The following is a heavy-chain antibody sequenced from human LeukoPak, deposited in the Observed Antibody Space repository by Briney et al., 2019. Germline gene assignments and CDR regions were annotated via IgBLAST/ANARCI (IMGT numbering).Heavy chain of an antibody. V-gene: IGHV3-48*04. CDR2: ISSSSSTI. CDR1: GFTFSSYS. D-gene: IGHD3-10*01. Sequence: GGSLRLSCAASGFTFSSYSMNWVRQAPGKGLEWVSYISSSSSTIYYADSVKGRFTISRDNAKNTLFLQMNSLRAEDTAAYYCAREGEDYGSGLLFDIWGQGTMVTVSS. J-gene: IGHJ3*02. CDR3: AREGEDYGSGLLFDI.